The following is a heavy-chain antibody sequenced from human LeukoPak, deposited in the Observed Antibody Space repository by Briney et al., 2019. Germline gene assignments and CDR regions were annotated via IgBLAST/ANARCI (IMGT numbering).Heavy chain of an antibody. Sequence: KASETLSLTCTASGGSISSYYWSWIRQPAGKGLEWIGRIYTSGSTNYNPSLKSRVTISVDTSKNQFSLKLSSVTAADTAVYYCARAHYRPFDWLSINDYYYYYYMDVWGKGTTVTVSS. CDR3: ARAHYRPFDWLSINDYYYYYYMDV. D-gene: IGHD3-9*01. V-gene: IGHV4-4*07. CDR2: IYTSGST. J-gene: IGHJ6*03. CDR1: GGSISSYY.